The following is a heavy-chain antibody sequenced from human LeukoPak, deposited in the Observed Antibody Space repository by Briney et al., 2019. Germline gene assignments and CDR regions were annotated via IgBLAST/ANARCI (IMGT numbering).Heavy chain of an antibody. CDR1: GFTFSSYD. CDR3: AKRNGF. V-gene: IGHV3-30*18. Sequence: PGGSLRLSCAASGFTFSSYDMHWVCQAPGKGLEWVAIISYDGNNKYYADSVKGRFTISRDNSKNTLYLQMNTLRVEDTAVYYCAKRNGFWGQGTLVTVSS. D-gene: IGHD1-1*01. J-gene: IGHJ4*02. CDR2: ISYDGNNK.